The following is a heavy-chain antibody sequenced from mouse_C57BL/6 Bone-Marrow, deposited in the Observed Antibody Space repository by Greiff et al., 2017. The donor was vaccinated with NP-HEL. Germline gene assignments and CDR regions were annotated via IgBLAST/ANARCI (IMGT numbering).Heavy chain of an antibody. CDR1: GYSITSGYY. D-gene: IGHD1-1*01. Sequence: EVHLVESGPGLVKPSQSLSLTCSVTGYSITSGYYWNWIRQFPGNKLEWMGYISYDGSNNYNPSLKNRIAITRDTSKNHFFLKLNSVTTEDTATYDGARGQGPYGGDYWGQGTTLTVSS. J-gene: IGHJ2*01. V-gene: IGHV3-6*01. CDR3: ARGQGPYGGDY. CDR2: ISYDGSN.